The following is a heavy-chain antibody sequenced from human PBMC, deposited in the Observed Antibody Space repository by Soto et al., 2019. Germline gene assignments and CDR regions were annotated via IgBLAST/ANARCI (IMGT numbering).Heavy chain of an antibody. Sequence: EVQLLGSGGGLVQPGGSLRLSCAASGFTFNTFAMSWVRQAPGKGLEWVSTISSSGISTYYADSVKGRFTISRDNSKNTLFLQMNSLRAEDTAIYYFAKDDADYVLSSYTVPYGMDVWGQGTTVTVSS. CDR1: GFTFNTFA. V-gene: IGHV3-23*01. CDR2: ISSSGIST. CDR3: AKDDADYVLSSYTVPYGMDV. J-gene: IGHJ6*02. D-gene: IGHD3-16*01.